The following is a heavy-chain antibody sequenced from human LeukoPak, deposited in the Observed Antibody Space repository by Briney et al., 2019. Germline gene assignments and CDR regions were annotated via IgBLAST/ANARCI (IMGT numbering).Heavy chain of an antibody. V-gene: IGHV3-30*04. CDR3: ARAYSTYHMDV. CDR2: ISYDGSNK. CDR1: GFTFSNYA. J-gene: IGHJ6*03. Sequence: GGSLRLSCAASGFTFSNYAMHWVRQAPGKGLEWVAVISYDGSNKYYADSVKGRFTISRDNAENSLYLQMNSLRAEDTAVYYCARAYSTYHMDVWGKGTTVTVSS. D-gene: IGHD4-11*01.